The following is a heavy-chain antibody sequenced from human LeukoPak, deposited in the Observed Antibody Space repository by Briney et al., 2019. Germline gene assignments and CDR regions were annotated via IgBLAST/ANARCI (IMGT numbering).Heavy chain of an antibody. CDR2: INPSGGST. CDR3: ARGGYYGSGNDFRFDP. J-gene: IGHJ5*02. V-gene: IGHV1-46*01. Sequence: GASVKVSCKASGYIFTSYFMHWVRQAPGQGLEWMGLINPSGGSTRYAQKFQGRVTMTRDMSTSTVYMELSSLRSEDTAVYYCARGGYYGSGNDFRFDPWGQGTLVTVSS. D-gene: IGHD3-10*01. CDR1: GYIFTSYF.